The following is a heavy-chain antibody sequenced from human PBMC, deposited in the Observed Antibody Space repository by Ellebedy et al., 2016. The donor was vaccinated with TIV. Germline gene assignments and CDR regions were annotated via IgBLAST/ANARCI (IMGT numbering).Heavy chain of an antibody. CDR1: GFTFANYT. J-gene: IGHJ3*02. CDR3: ASSGVTGLDDFDI. Sequence: GGSLRLSXAASGFTFANYTIHWVRQAPGKGLEWVSGISWDSVTIGCADSVKGRFSMSSDNAKNSLYLQMNSLRVEDTALYYCASSGVTGLDDFDIWGQGTMVTVSS. D-gene: IGHD5-18*01. V-gene: IGHV3-9*01. CDR2: ISWDSVTI.